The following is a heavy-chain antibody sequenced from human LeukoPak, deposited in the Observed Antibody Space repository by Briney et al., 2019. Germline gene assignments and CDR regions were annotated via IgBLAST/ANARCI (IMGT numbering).Heavy chain of an antibody. CDR2: IYYSGST. V-gene: IGHV4-59*01. Sequence: PSETLSLTCTVSGGSISSYYWSWIRQPPGKGLEWIGYIYYSGSTNYNPSLKSRVTIPVDTSKNQFSLKLSSVTAADTAVYYCAHHYDFWSGYIDYWGQGTLVTVSS. CDR1: GGSISSYY. D-gene: IGHD3-3*01. J-gene: IGHJ4*02. CDR3: AHHYDFWSGYIDY.